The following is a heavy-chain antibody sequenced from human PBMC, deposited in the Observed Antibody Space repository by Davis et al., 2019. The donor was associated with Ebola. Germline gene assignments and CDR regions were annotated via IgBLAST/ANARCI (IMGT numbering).Heavy chain of an antibody. CDR3: ARMSSSGPYYFDY. D-gene: IGHD6-13*01. Sequence: GESLKISCAASGFTFSSYSMNWVRQAPGKGLEWVSSISSSSSYIHYADSVKGRFTISRDNAKNSLYLQMNSLRAEDTAVYYCARMSSSGPYYFDYWGQGTLVTVSS. V-gene: IGHV3-21*01. CDR1: GFTFSSYS. J-gene: IGHJ4*02. CDR2: ISSSSSYI.